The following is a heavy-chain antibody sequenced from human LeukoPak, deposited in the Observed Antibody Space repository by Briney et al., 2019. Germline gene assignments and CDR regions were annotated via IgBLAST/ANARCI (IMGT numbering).Heavy chain of an antibody. CDR1: GYTFTSYD. CDR3: ARSEVGALVDY. D-gene: IGHD1-26*01. V-gene: IGHV1-18*01. CDR2: ISVYNGNT. Sequence: GASVKVSCKASGYTFTSYDITWVRQAPGQGLERMGWISVYNGNTKYAQKVEGRVTMTTDTSTSTAYMELRSLRSDDTAVYYCARSEVGALVDYWGQGTLVTVSS. J-gene: IGHJ4*02.